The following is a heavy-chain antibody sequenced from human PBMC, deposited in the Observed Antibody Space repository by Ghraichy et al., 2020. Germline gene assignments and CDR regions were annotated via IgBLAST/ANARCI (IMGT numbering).Heavy chain of an antibody. J-gene: IGHJ4*02. CDR2: VYYSGTT. Sequence: SETLSLTCSVSGGSISSSSYYWGWIRQPPGKGLEWIGSVYYSGTTYYNPSLKSRVTISVYTSQNQFSLKLNSVTATDTAVYYCARHVPYCSSTGCYNGAYFYSWGQGTLVTVSS. CDR3: ARHVPYCSSTGCYNGAYFYS. V-gene: IGHV4-39*01. D-gene: IGHD2-2*02. CDR1: GGSISSSSYY.